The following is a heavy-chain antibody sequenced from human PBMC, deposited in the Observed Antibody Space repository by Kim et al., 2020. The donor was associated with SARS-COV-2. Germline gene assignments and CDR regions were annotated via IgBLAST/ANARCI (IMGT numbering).Heavy chain of an antibody. J-gene: IGHJ4*02. CDR3: ARASSTSCYY. D-gene: IGHD2-2*01. Sequence: STNYADSVKCRFTISRDNAKNTLFLQMNSLRAEDTAVYYCARASSTSCYYWGQGTLVTVSS. CDR2: ST. V-gene: IGHV3-74*01.